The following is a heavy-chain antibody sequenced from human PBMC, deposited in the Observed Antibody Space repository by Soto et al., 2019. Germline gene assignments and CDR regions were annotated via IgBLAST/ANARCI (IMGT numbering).Heavy chain of an antibody. V-gene: IGHV1-2*02. J-gene: IGHJ3*02. CDR3: TRENIENSDGLYDAFDI. CDR2: MNPKSGAA. CDR1: GYTFTDYY. Sequence: ASVKVSCKTSGYTFTDYYTHWDPQAPGQGLEWMGWMNPKSGAAYFAQKFQGRVTLTRDTSIGTAYIEVNSLTSDDTAVYFCTRENIENSDGLYDAFDICGQGTTVTVSS. D-gene: IGHD5-18*01.